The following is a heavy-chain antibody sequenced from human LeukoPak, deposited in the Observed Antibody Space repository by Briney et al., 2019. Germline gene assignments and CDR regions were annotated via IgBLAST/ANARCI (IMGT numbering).Heavy chain of an antibody. CDR2: TYFRSKWYN. CDR3: ARARYDKNFDY. V-gene: IGHV6-1*01. Sequence: SETPSLTCAISGNSVSTNSGAWNSIRQPPSRGLEWLGMTYFRSKWYNDHSLSVKRRLSIIPDTPSNQLSPQLNSVSHVYTAVYYCARARYDKNFDYWGQGTLVTVSS. J-gene: IGHJ4*02. D-gene: IGHD3-22*01. CDR1: GNSVSTNSGA.